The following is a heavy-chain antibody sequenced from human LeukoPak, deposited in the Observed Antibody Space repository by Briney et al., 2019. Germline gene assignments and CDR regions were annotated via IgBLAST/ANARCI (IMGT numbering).Heavy chain of an antibody. V-gene: IGHV3-73*01. CDR1: GFIFSGSA. J-gene: IGHJ3*02. Sequence: GRSLRLSCAASGFIFSGSAVHWVRQASGKGLEWVGRIRSKANSYATAYAASVKGRFTISRDDSKNAAYLQMNSLKTEDTAVYYCYGISGDCSSTSCYRADIWGQGTMVTVSS. D-gene: IGHD2-2*02. CDR2: IRSKANSYAT. CDR3: YGISGDCSSTSCYRADI.